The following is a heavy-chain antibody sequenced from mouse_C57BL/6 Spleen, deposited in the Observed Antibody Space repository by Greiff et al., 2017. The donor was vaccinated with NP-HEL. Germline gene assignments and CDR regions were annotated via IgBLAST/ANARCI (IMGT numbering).Heavy chain of an antibody. V-gene: IGHV1-50*01. CDR2: IDPSDSYT. CDR1: GYTFTSYW. Sequence: VQLQQPGAELVKPGASVKLSCKASGYTFTSYWMQWVKQRPGQGLEWIGEIDPSDSYTNYNQKFKAKATLTVDTSSSTAYMQLSSLTSEDSAFYYCARGFWFAYWGQGTLVTVSA. CDR3: ARGFWFAY. J-gene: IGHJ3*01. D-gene: IGHD3-1*01.